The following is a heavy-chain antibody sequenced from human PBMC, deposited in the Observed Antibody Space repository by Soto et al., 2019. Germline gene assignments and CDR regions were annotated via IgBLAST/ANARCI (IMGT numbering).Heavy chain of an antibody. V-gene: IGHV3-48*03. CDR2: IRANDESI. Sequence: GWSLRLSCVSSVLDFISYEMKWVRQAPGKGLEWVSNIRANDESIYYADSVKGRVSVSRDNAKNSLFLEMNSLRVDDTAVYYCARETLRDAIDIWGQGTMVTVSS. CDR1: VLDFISYE. CDR3: ARETLRDAIDI. J-gene: IGHJ3*02.